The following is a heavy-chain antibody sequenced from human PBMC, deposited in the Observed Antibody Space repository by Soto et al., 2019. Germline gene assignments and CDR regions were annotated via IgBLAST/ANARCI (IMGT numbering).Heavy chain of an antibody. Sequence: QVQLVQSGAEVRKPGSSVKVSCRASGSTFSSYTVNWVRQAPGQGLESIGRIIPILGTTDYARRFKGRVTITADRSAKTADMELTSLTSEDTAVYYCARRRYCGADCYSKFYYGMDVWGQGTTVTVSS. CDR3: ARRRYCGADCYSKFYYGMDV. CDR2: IIPILGTT. J-gene: IGHJ6*02. D-gene: IGHD2-21*02. CDR1: GSTFSSYT. V-gene: IGHV1-69*08.